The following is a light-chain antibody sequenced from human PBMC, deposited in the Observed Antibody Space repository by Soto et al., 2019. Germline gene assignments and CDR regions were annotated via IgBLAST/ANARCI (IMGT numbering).Light chain of an antibody. V-gene: IGKV1-5*03. CDR3: QQYNGYWT. CDR1: QSISGS. CDR2: EAS. J-gene: IGKJ1*01. Sequence: DIQMTQSPSTLSASVGDRVTITCRASQSISGSLAWYQQKPGKAPKLLIYEASNLKSGVPSRFSGGGSGTEYALNISSLQPDDSASYYGQQYNGYWTFGQGTRVEIK.